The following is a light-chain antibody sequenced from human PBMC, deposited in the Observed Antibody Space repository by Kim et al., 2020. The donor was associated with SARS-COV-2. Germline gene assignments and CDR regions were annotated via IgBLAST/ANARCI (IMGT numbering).Light chain of an antibody. CDR3: QSRDSGGNVV. CDR2: GRN. J-gene: IGLJ2*01. Sequence: SSELTQDPAVSVALGQTVRITCQGDSLRNYYATWYQQKPRQAPVLVIYGRNNRPSGIPDRFSGSTSGNTASLTISGARAEDEADFYCQSRDSGGNVVFGGGTQVAV. V-gene: IGLV3-19*01. CDR1: SLRNYY.